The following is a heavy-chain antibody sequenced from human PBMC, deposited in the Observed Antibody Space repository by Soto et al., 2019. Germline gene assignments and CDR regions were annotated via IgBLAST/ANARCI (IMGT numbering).Heavy chain of an antibody. V-gene: IGHV3-9*01. CDR2: ISWNSGSI. Sequence: ESGGGLVQPGRSLRLSCAASGFTFDDYAMHWVRQAPGKGLEWVSGISWNSGSIGYADSVKGRFTISRDNAKNSLYLQMNSLRAEDTALYYCARGPGQGWGQGTLVTVSS. D-gene: IGHD3-10*01. CDR3: ARGPGQG. CDR1: GFTFDDYA. J-gene: IGHJ4*02.